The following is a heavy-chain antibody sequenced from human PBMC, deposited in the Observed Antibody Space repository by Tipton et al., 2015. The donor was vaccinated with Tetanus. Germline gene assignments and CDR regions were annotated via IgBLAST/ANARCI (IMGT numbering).Heavy chain of an antibody. CDR3: ARTFPVGGSRIRGGCPFDV. D-gene: IGHD2-15*01. Sequence: TLSLTCNVSGDSISNKDYYWGWIRQSPGQGLEWLATVYYIGSTYYNPSLKSRLSISVAPSRNLFSLKLTSLTAADTAIYYCARTFPVGGSRIRGGCPFDVWGQGTLVTVAS. CDR1: GDSISNKDYY. CDR2: VYYIGST. J-gene: IGHJ3*01. V-gene: IGHV4-39*01.